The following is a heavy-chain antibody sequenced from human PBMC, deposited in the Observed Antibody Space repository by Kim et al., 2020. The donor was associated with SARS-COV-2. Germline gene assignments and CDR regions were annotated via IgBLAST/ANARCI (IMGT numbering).Heavy chain of an antibody. CDR3: AREDYDPRDY. Sequence: GGSLRLSCEASGFRISSYRINWVRQAPGKGLEWISLIQAENGNIYYADSVRGRFTISRDNAKNVVNLQMNGLRVEDTAVYYCAREDYDPRDYWGQGTLVTVSS. CDR1: GFRISSYR. V-gene: IGHV3-21*06. D-gene: IGHD3-16*01. CDR2: IQAENGNI. J-gene: IGHJ4*02.